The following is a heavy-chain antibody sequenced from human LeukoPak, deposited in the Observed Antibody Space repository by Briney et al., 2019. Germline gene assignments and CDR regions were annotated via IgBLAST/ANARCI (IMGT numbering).Heavy chain of an antibody. J-gene: IGHJ6*03. Sequence: GASVKVSCKASGGTFSSYAISWVRQAPGQGLEWMGGIIPIFGTANYAQKFQGRVTITTDESTSTAYMELSSLRSEDTAVYYCARGTIYYDFWSGYREKYYRDVWGKGTTDSVFS. CDR3: ARGTIYYDFWSGYREKYYRDV. CDR1: GGTFSSYA. CDR2: IIPIFGTA. V-gene: IGHV1-69*05. D-gene: IGHD3-3*01.